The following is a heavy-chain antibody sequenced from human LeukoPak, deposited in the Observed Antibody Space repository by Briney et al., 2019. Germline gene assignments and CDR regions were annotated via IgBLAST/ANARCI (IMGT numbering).Heavy chain of an antibody. D-gene: IGHD4-17*01. J-gene: IGHJ3*02. V-gene: IGHV3-7*01. CDR3: ATSRLRAAYDI. CDR2: IKQDGSEK. CDR1: GFTFSSYW. Sequence: GGSLRLSCAASGFTFSSYWMTWVRQAPGKGLEWLTNIKQDGSEKHYGDSVKGRFTISRDNAKSSLYLQMNSLRVEDTAVYYCATSRLRAAYDIWGQGTMVTVS.